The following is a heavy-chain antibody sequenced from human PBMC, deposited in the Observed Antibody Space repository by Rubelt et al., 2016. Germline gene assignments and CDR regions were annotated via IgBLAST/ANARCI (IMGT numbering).Heavy chain of an antibody. V-gene: IGHV4-34*01. CDR2: INHSGST. Sequence: QVQLQQWGAGLLKPSETLSLTCAVYGGSFTDYYWTWIRQPPGKGLEWIGEINHSGSTNYNSSLKSRATISVTPSKNQFSLKLGSVTAADTAVYYCARGESYCSGGSCLDWVDPWGQGTLVTVSS. J-gene: IGHJ5*02. CDR1: GGSFTDYY. D-gene: IGHD2-15*01. CDR3: ARGESYCSGGSCLDWVDP.